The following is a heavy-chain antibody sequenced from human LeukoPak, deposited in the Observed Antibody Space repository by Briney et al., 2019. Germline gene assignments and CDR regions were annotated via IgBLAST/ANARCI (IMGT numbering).Heavy chain of an antibody. CDR1: GYTFTSYA. D-gene: IGHD6-13*01. CDR3: ARVEVDAAAGTSLYYFDY. Sequence: ASVRVSCKASGYTFTSYAMNWVRQAPGLGLEWMGWINTNTGNPTYAQGFTGRFVFSLDTSVSTAYLQISSLKAEDTAVYYCARVEVDAAAGTSLYYFDYWGQGTLVTVSS. V-gene: IGHV7-4-1*02. CDR2: INTNTGNP. J-gene: IGHJ4*02.